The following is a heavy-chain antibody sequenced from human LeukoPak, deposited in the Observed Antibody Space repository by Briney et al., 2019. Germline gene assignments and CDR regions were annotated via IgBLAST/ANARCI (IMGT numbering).Heavy chain of an antibody. CDR2: ISSSGDTI. J-gene: IGHJ4*02. CDR3: ARGSPYSGSYQVNY. CDR1: GFTFSDYY. Sequence: GGSLRLSCAASGFTFSDYYMTWIRQAPGKGLEWVSYISSSGDTIYSADSMKGRFTISRDYGKNSLYLQMDSLRADDTAMYYCARGSPYSGSYQVNYWGQGTLVIVSA. D-gene: IGHD1-26*01. V-gene: IGHV3-11*01.